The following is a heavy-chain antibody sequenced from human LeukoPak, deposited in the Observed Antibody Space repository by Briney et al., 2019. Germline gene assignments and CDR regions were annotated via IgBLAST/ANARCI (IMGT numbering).Heavy chain of an antibody. CDR2: ISAYNGNT. J-gene: IGHJ4*02. V-gene: IGHV1-18*01. D-gene: IGHD3-10*01. CDR1: GYTFTSYG. Sequence: GASVKVSCKASGYTFTSYGISWVRQAPGQGLEWMGWISAYNGNTNYAQKLQGRVTMTTDTSTSTAYMELRSLRSDDTAVYYCARDLRRTNYGSGSYPNYWGQGTLVTVSS. CDR3: ARDLRRTNYGSGSYPNY.